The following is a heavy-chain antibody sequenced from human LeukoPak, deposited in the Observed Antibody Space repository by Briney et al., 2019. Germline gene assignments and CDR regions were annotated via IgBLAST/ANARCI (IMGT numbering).Heavy chain of an antibody. J-gene: IGHJ5*02. D-gene: IGHD3-3*01. Sequence: SETLSLTCNVSGVSISPGVHYWTWIRQSPGKGLEWIGYIYHSGSTYYNPSLKSRVTISLDTSKNQFSLKLSFVTAADTAVYYCAREDFWSASYNGWFDPWGQGTLVTVSS. V-gene: IGHV4-30-2*06. CDR2: IYHSGST. CDR3: AREDFWSASYNGWFDP. CDR1: GVSISPGVHY.